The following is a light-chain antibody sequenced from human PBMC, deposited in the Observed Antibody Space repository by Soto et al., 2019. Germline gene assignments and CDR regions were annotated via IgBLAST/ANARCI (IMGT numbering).Light chain of an antibody. V-gene: IGKV3-20*01. CDR2: GAS. Sequence: EIVLTQSPGTLSLSPGERATLSCRASQSVSSSYLAWYQQKPGQAPRLLIYGASSSATGIPDRFSGSGSGTDFTITISRLEAEDFAVYYCQQYGGSPNTFGQGTKLEIK. J-gene: IGKJ2*01. CDR3: QQYGGSPNT. CDR1: QSVSSSY.